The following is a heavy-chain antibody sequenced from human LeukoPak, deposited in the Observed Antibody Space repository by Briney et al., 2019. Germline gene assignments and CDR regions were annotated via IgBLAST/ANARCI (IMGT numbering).Heavy chain of an antibody. CDR3: VKSNWASYWCFDL. Sequence: GGSLRLSCAASGFTFSNYAMSWVRQAPGKGLEWVSGISGSGSSTHYADSVKGRFTISRDNSKNTLFSQMNSLRAEDTAVYYCVKSNWASYWCFDLWGRGTLVTVSS. CDR2: ISGSGSST. J-gene: IGHJ2*01. CDR1: GFTFSNYA. D-gene: IGHD2-8*01. V-gene: IGHV3-23*01.